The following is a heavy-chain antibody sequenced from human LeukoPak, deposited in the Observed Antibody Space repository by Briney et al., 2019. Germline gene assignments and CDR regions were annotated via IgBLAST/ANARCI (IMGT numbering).Heavy chain of an antibody. Sequence: GGSLRLSCAASGFTLSSYSMNWVRQAPGKGLEWVSYISSSSSTRYYADSVKGRFTISRDNAKNSLYLQMNSLRAEDTAVYYCARLYGSGSSSPYYYYYYMDVWGKGTTVTISS. CDR2: ISSSSSTR. J-gene: IGHJ6*03. V-gene: IGHV3-48*01. D-gene: IGHD3-10*01. CDR3: ARLYGSGSSSPYYYYYYMDV. CDR1: GFTLSSYS.